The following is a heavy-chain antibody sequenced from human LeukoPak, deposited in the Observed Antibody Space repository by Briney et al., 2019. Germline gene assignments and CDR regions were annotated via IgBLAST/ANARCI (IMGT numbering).Heavy chain of an antibody. Sequence: GGSLRLSCAASGFTFSSFTMNWVHQAPGKGLEWVSSISGSDGSSHYADFVKGRFTISRDNSKNTLHLQMNSLRAEDTAIYYCAKSLGVGGYTRYKGFDQWGQGTLVTVSS. J-gene: IGHJ4*02. D-gene: IGHD3-16*02. CDR3: AKSLGVGGYTRYKGFDQ. V-gene: IGHV3-23*01. CDR2: ISGSDGSS. CDR1: GFTFSSFT.